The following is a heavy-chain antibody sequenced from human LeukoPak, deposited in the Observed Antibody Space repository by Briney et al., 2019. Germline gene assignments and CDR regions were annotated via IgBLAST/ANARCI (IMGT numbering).Heavy chain of an antibody. CDR2: ISAYNGNT. CDR3: ARDLCLDDIRWGGY. D-gene: IGHD3-9*01. CDR1: GYTFTSYG. Sequence: ASVKVSCKASGYTFTSYGISWVRQAPGQGLEWMGWISAYNGNTNYAQKLQGRVTMTTDTSTSTAYLELRSLRSDDTAVYYCARDLCLDDIRWGGYWGQETLVTVSS. V-gene: IGHV1-18*01. J-gene: IGHJ4*02.